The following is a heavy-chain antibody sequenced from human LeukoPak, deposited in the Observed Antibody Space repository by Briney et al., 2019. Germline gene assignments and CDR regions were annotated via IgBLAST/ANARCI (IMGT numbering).Heavy chain of an antibody. CDR2: IYYSGST. CDR3: ARGREVTMIVVVMPKGGMDV. J-gene: IGHJ6*02. CDR1: GGSISSSSYY. Sequence: SETLSLTCTVSGGSISSSSYYWGWIRQPPGKGLEWIGSIYYSGSTYYNPSLKSRITISVNTSKNQFSLKLSSVTAADTAVYYCARGREVTMIVVVMPKGGMDVWGQGTTVTVSS. D-gene: IGHD3-22*01. V-gene: IGHV4-39*07.